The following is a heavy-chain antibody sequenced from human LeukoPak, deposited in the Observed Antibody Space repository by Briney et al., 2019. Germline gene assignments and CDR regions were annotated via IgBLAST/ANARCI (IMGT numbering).Heavy chain of an antibody. V-gene: IGHV4-34*01. J-gene: IGHJ5*02. CDR3: ARVRPPGYCSSTSCYIDWFDP. Sequence: SETLSLTCAVYGGSFSGYYWSWIRQPPGKGLEXXXXINHSGSTNYNPSLKSRVTISVDTSKNQFSLKLSSVTAADTAVYYCARVRPPGYCSSTSCYIDWFDPWGQGTLVTVSS. CDR1: GGSFSGYY. D-gene: IGHD2-2*02. CDR2: INHSGST.